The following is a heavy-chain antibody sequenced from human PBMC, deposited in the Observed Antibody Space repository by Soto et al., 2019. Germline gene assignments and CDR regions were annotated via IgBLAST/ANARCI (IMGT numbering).Heavy chain of an antibody. Sequence: GGSLRLSCAASGFTFSSYWMSWVRQAPGKGLEWVANIKQDGSEKYYVDSVKGRFTISRDNAKNSLYLQMNSLRAEDTAVYYCARQYSTIFGGYYFDYWGQGTLVTVSS. CDR2: IKQDGSEK. V-gene: IGHV3-7*01. CDR1: GFTFSSYW. CDR3: ARQYSTIFGGYYFDY. J-gene: IGHJ4*02. D-gene: IGHD3-3*01.